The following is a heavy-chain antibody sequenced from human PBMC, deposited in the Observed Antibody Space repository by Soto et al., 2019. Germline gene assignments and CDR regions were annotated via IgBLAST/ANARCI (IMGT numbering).Heavy chain of an antibody. Sequence: GGSLRLSCAASGFTFSSYSMNWVRQAPGKGLEWVSYISSSSSTIYYADSVKGRFTISRDNAKNSLYLQMNSLRAEDTAVYYCARVCPMTTAQGYYYYMDVWGKGTTVTVSS. CDR2: ISSSSSTI. J-gene: IGHJ6*03. D-gene: IGHD4-17*01. CDR3: ARVCPMTTAQGYYYYMDV. V-gene: IGHV3-48*01. CDR1: GFTFSSYS.